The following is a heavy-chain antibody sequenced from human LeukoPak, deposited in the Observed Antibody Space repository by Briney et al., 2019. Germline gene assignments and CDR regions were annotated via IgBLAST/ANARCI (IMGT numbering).Heavy chain of an antibody. Sequence: GGSLRLSCTASGFNFSTYWMSWVRQAPGKGLEWVANIKQDGSEKYYVDSVKGRFTISRDNAKNSLYLQMNSLRAEDTAVYYCAREFCSSTSCYFDYWGQGTLVTVSS. CDR3: AREFCSSTSCYFDY. V-gene: IGHV3-7*01. D-gene: IGHD2-2*01. CDR2: IKQDGSEK. CDR1: GFNFSTYW. J-gene: IGHJ4*02.